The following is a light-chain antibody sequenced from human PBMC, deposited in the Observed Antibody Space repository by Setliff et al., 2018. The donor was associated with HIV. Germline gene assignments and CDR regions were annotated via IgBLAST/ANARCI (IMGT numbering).Light chain of an antibody. J-gene: IGLJ2*01. CDR3: CSYAGGDTWI. V-gene: IGLV2-8*01. CDR1: SSDVGGYNY. Sequence: QSVLTQPPSASGSPGQSVTISRTGTSSDVGGYNYVSWYQQHPGKAPKLIIYEVTKRPSGVPDRFSGSKSGNTASLTVSGLQAEDEAHYYCCSYAGGDTWIFGGGTKVTVL. CDR2: EVT.